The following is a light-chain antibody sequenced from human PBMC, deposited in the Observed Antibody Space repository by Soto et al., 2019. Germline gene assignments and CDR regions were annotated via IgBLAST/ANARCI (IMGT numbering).Light chain of an antibody. CDR3: QQFSSYPLT. J-gene: IGKJ4*01. CDR1: QSVSSRS. V-gene: IGKV3-20*01. Sequence: EIVLTQSPGTLSLSPGERATLSCRASQSVSSRSLAWYQQKPGQAPRLLISGASSRAADIPDRFSGSGSGTDFTLTINRLEPEDFAVYYCQQFSSYPLTFGGGTKVDI. CDR2: GAS.